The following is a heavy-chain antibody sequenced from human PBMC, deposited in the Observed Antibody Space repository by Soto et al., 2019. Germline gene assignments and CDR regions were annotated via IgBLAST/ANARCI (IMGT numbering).Heavy chain of an antibody. CDR3: ARQIYYYYYMDV. Sequence: EALSLTCAVSGGSISSSNWWSWVRQPPGKGLEWIGDIYHSGSTNYNPSLKSRVTISVDKSKNQFSLKLSSVTAADTAVYYCARQIYYYYYMDVWGKGTTVPVSS. J-gene: IGHJ6*03. CDR2: IYHSGST. V-gene: IGHV4-4*02. CDR1: GGSISSSNW.